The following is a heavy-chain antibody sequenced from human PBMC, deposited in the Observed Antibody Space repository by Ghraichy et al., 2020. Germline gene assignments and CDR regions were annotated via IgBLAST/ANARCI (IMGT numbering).Heavy chain of an antibody. Sequence: GGSLRLSCAASGFTFSSYWMHWVRQAPGKGLVWVSRINSDGSSTSYADSVKGRFTISRDNAKNTLYLQMNSLRAEDTAVYYCARAGGPGIVGATTVEGFAFDIWGQGTMVTVSS. CDR1: GFTFSSYW. V-gene: IGHV3-74*01. CDR2: INSDGSST. CDR3: ARAGGPGIVGATTVEGFAFDI. J-gene: IGHJ3*02. D-gene: IGHD1-26*01.